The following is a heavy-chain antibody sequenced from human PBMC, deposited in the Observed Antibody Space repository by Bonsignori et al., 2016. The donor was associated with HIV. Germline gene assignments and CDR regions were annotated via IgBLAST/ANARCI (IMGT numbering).Heavy chain of an antibody. CDR1: GGSISSSDYY. J-gene: IGHJ4*02. V-gene: IGHV4-39*07. D-gene: IGHD2-8*02. Sequence: QLQLQESGPGLVKPSETLSLTCTVSGGSISSSDYYWGWIRQSPGKGLEWIGSIHYRGSTYYNSSLKSRVTISVDTSKNQFSLKLSSVTAADTAMYYCARGWYIDYWGQGTAGRRLL. CDR2: IHYRGST. CDR3: ARGWYIDY.